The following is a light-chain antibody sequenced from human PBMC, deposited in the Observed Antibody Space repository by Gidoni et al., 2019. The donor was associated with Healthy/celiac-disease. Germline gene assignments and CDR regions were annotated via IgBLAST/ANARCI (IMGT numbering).Light chain of an antibody. Sequence: DIQMTQSPSSLSASVGDRVTITCQASQDISNYLNWYQQKPGKAPKLLIYDASNLETGVPSRFSGSGSGTDFTVTISSLQPEDIAKYYCQQYDNLPTFGQGTKLEIK. CDR1: QDISNY. CDR2: DAS. CDR3: QQYDNLPT. J-gene: IGKJ2*01. V-gene: IGKV1-33*01.